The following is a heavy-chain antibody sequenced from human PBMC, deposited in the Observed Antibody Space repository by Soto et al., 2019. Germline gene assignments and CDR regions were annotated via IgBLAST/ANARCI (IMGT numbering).Heavy chain of an antibody. J-gene: IGHJ4*02. V-gene: IGHV3-74*01. Sequence: EVQLVESGGGLVQPGGSLRLSCEASGFTFSTFWMHWVRQAPGKGLVWVSRINSDGSSKNYADSVKGRVTISRDNAKNMLYLQMNSLRAEDTAVYYCARDFEYWGQGTLVTVSS. CDR2: INSDGSSK. CDR3: ARDFEY. CDR1: GFTFSTFW.